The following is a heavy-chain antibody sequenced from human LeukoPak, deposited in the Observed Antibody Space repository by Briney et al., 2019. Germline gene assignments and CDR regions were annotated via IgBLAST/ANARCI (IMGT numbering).Heavy chain of an antibody. V-gene: IGHV3-30*18. CDR3: AKAWSGWELNY. Sequence: PGGSLRLSCAASGFTFSSYGMHWVRQAPGKGLEWVAVISYDGSNKYYADSVKGRFTISRDNSKDTLYLQMNSLRAEDTAVYCCAKAWSGWELNYWGQGTLVTVSS. D-gene: IGHD1-26*01. CDR1: GFTFSSYG. CDR2: ISYDGSNK. J-gene: IGHJ4*02.